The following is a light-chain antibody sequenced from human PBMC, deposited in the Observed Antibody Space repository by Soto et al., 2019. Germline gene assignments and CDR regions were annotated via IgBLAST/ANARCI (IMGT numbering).Light chain of an antibody. CDR1: SSDVGGYNY. Sequence: QSALTQPPSASGSPGQSVTISCTGTSSDVGGYNYASWYQQHPGKAPKLMIYEVSKRPSGVPDRLSGSKSGNTASLTVSGLQAEDEADYYCSSYAGSNIYVFGTGTQLTVL. CDR2: EVS. J-gene: IGLJ1*01. CDR3: SSYAGSNIYV. V-gene: IGLV2-8*01.